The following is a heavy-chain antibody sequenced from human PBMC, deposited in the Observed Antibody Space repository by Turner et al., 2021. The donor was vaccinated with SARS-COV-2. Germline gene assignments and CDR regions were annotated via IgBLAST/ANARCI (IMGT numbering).Heavy chain of an antibody. V-gene: IGHV3-74*01. J-gene: IGHJ6*02. CDR3: ARVGIAAAGPTFYYYYYGMDV. CDR2: INSDGSST. Sequence: ELQLVESGGGLVQPGGSLRLSCAASGFTFSSYWMHWVRQAPGKGLVWVSRINSDGSSTSYADSVKGRFTISRDNAKNTLYLQMNSLRAEDTAVYYCARVGIAAAGPTFYYYYYGMDVWGQGTTVTVSS. CDR1: GFTFSSYW. D-gene: IGHD6-13*01.